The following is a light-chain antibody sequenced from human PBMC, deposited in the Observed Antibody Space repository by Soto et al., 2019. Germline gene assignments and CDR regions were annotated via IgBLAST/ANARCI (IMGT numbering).Light chain of an antibody. CDR2: KAS. CDR3: HQRSNWWT. Sequence: DLQMTQSPSTLSGSVGVRGTITCRASQTISSWLAWYQQKPGKAPNLLIYKASTLKSGVPSRFSGSGSGTEFPLTISSLQPDDSAVYDCHQRSNWWTFGQGTKVDI. J-gene: IGKJ1*01. CDR1: QTISSW. V-gene: IGKV1-5*03.